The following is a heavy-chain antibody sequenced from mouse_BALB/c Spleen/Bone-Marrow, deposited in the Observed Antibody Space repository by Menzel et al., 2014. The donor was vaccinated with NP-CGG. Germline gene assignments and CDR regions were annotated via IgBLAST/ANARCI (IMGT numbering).Heavy chain of an antibody. J-gene: IGHJ1*01. CDR3: ARDINYDIYWYSDV. D-gene: IGHD2-4*01. V-gene: IGHV7-3*02. CDR2: IRNKAKGYTT. CDR1: GFTFTDYY. Sequence: EVKLVESGGGLVQPGGSLRLSCAPSGFTFTDYYMSWVRQPPGKALEWLGFIRNKAKGYTTEYSASVKGRFTISRDNSQSILYLQMNTLRTEDSATYYCARDINYDIYWYSDVWGAGTTVTVSS.